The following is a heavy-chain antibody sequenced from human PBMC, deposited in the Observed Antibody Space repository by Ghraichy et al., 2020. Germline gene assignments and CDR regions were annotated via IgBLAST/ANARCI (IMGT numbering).Heavy chain of an antibody. V-gene: IGHV1-69*13. CDR3: ARTVVAATPFLYYFDY. D-gene: IGHD2-15*01. CDR1: GGTFSSYA. CDR2: IIPIFGTA. J-gene: IGHJ4*02. Sequence: SVKVSCKASGGTFSSYAISWVRQAPGQGLEWMGGIIPIFGTANYAQKFQGRVTITADESTSTAYMELSSLRSEDTAVYYCARTVVAATPFLYYFDYWGQGTLVTVSS.